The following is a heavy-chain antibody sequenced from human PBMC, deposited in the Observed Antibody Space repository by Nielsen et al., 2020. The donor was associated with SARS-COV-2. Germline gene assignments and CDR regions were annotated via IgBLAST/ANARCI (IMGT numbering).Heavy chain of an antibody. CDR2: IIPIFGTA. CDR3: ATPRREDRYYDYVWGSYRYTGGAFDI. Sequence: WVRQAPGQGLEWMGGIIPIFGTANYAQKFQGRVTITADESTSTAYMELSGLRSEDTAVYYCATPRREDRYYDYVWGSYRYTGGAFDIWGQGTMVTVSS. V-gene: IGHV1-69*01. D-gene: IGHD3-16*02. J-gene: IGHJ3*02.